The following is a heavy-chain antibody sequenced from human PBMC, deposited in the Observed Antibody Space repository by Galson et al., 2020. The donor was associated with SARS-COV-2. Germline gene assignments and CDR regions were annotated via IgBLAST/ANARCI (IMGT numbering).Heavy chain of an antibody. D-gene: IGHD1-26*01. CDR2: IDWDDDK. CDR1: GFSLSTSGMC. Sequence: SGPTLVKPTQTLTLNRTFSGFSLSTSGMCVSWIRQPPGKALEWLERIDWDDDKYYSASLKTRLTISKDASKKQVVLTMTNMDPVGTATYFCARAPLVVGATDYFDYWGQGTLVTVSS. J-gene: IGHJ4*02. CDR3: ARAPLVVGATDYFDY. V-gene: IGHV2-70*11.